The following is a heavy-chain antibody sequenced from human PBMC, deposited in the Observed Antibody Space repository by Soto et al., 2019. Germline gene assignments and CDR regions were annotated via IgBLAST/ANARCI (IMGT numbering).Heavy chain of an antibody. D-gene: IGHD3-16*02. CDR3: AKALGELSPESYDY. CDR2: ISYDGSDK. CDR1: GFTFSSYS. Sequence: QVQLVESGGGGVQPGRALRLSWAAFGFTFSSYSLHLGRPGPGQGLGWVAVISYDGSDKYYADSVKGRFTISRDNSKNTLNLQMNSLRADDTAVYYCAKALGELSPESYDYWGQGTLITVSS. J-gene: IGHJ4*02. V-gene: IGHV3-30*18.